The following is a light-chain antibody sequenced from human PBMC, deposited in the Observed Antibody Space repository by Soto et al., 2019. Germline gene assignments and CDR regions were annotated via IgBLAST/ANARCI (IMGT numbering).Light chain of an antibody. CDR1: SSDIGRYNY. CDR3: TSYTGSSLV. J-gene: IGLJ2*01. CDR2: EVS. V-gene: IGLV2-14*01. Sequence: SVLTQPASVSASPGQSITISCTGTSSDIGRYNYVSWYQQHPGKAPKLIIYEVSHRPSGVSPHFSASKSGNTASLTISGLQAEDEADYFCTSYTGSSLVFGGGTKLTVL.